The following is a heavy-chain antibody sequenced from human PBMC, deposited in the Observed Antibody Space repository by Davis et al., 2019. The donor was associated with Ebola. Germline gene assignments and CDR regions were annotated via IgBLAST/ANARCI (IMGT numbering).Heavy chain of an antibody. J-gene: IGHJ4*02. Sequence: GGSLRLSCAGSGFTFSSYSMSWVRQAPGKGLEWVANIKEDGSEKYYVDSVKGRFTISRDNAKNSLYLQMNSLRAEDTAVYYCARDGLRFLEKGWGQGTLVTVSS. V-gene: IGHV3-7*01. CDR3: ARDGLRFLEKG. CDR2: IKEDGSEK. CDR1: GFTFSSYS. D-gene: IGHD3-3*01.